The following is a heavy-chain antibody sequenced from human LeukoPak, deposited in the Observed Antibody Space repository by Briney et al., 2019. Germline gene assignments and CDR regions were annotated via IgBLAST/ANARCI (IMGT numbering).Heavy chain of an antibody. J-gene: IGHJ4*02. Sequence: PGGSLRLSCAASEFTFDDYAMHWVRQAPGKGLEWVSLISWDGGSTYYADSVKGRFTISRDNSKNSLYLQMNSLRAEDTALYYCAKDGDKYYDYVWGSSHYYFDYWGQGTLVTVSS. D-gene: IGHD3-16*01. CDR1: EFTFDDYA. V-gene: IGHV3-43D*04. CDR3: AKDGDKYYDYVWGSSHYYFDY. CDR2: ISWDGGST.